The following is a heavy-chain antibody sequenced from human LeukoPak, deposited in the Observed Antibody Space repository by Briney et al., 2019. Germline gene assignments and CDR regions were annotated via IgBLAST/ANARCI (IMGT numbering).Heavy chain of an antibody. CDR1: GFTFSNYW. CDR3: ARDGESYGYKEMGYYMDV. Sequence: PGGSLRLSCAASGFTFSNYWMNWVRQAPGKGLEWVAVISYDGSDQYYADSVKARFTISRDNSKNMVYLQMNGLRGEDTGVYYCARDGESYGYKEMGYYMDVWGKGTTVTVSS. D-gene: IGHD5-24*01. V-gene: IGHV3-30*03. CDR2: ISYDGSDQ. J-gene: IGHJ6*03.